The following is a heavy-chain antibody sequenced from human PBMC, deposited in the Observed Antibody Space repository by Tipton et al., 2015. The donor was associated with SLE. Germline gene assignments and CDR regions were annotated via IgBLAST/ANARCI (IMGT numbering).Heavy chain of an antibody. CDR3: ARNKAVAGTVIEY. Sequence: TLSLTCTVSGGSISSGSYYWSWIRQPAGKGLEWIGHIYTSGSTNYNTSLKSRVTISVDTSKNQFSLKLSSLTAADTALYYCARNKAVAGTVIEYWGPGTLVTVSS. V-gene: IGHV4-61*09. CDR2: IYTSGST. CDR1: GGSISSGSYY. D-gene: IGHD6-19*01. J-gene: IGHJ4*02.